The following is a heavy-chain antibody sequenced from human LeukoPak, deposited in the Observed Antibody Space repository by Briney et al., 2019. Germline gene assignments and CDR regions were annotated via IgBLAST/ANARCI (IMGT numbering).Heavy chain of an antibody. CDR1: GFTFSSYG. V-gene: IGHV3-23*01. J-gene: IGHJ4*02. Sequence: GGSLRLSCAASGFTFSSYGMSWVRQAPGKGLEWVSAISGSGGSTYYADSVKGRFTISRDNSKNTLYLQMNSLRAEDTAVYYCAKDNYYDSSGYPRGFDYWGQGTLVTVSS. D-gene: IGHD3-22*01. CDR3: AKDNYYDSSGYPRGFDY. CDR2: ISGSGGST.